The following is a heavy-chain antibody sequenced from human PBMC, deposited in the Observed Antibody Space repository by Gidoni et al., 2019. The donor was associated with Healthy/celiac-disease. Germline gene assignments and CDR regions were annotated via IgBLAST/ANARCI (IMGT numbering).Heavy chain of an antibody. CDR2: IYTSGST. Sequence: QVQLQESGPGLVKPSETLSLTCTGSGGSISSYYWSWIRQPAGKGLEWIGRIYTSGSTNYNPSLKSRLTMSVDTSKNQFSLKLSSVTAADTAVYYCARDGDRVVDAFDIWGQRTMVTVSS. CDR3: ARDGDRVVDAFDI. D-gene: IGHD5-12*01. V-gene: IGHV4-4*07. CDR1: GGSISSYY. J-gene: IGHJ3*02.